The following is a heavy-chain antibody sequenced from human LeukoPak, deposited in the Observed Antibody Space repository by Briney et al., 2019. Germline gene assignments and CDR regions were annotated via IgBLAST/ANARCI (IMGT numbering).Heavy chain of an antibody. CDR3: GMSGDRVPLQDDVFDV. J-gene: IGHJ3*01. D-gene: IGHD1-26*01. Sequence: RGESLKISCKVSGYSFTSYCIGWVRQMPGKGLEGMGIIYPGDSGPTYSPSFQGQVTISVDKSINTAYLQWSSLQASDTAMYYCGMSGDRVPLQDDVFDVWGQGTMVTVST. CDR2: IYPGDSGP. CDR1: GYSFTSYC. V-gene: IGHV5-51*01.